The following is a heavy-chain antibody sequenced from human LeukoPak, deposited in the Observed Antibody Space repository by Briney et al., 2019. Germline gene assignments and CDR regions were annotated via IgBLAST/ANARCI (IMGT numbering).Heavy chain of an antibody. CDR1: GFTFSSYA. J-gene: IGHJ4*02. CDR2: ISGSGGST. CDR3: AKDPHYYDSSGYYPTPYFDY. Sequence: GGSLRLSCAASGFTFSSYAMSWVRQAPGKGLEWVSAISGSGGSTYYAGSVKGRFTISRDNSKNTLYLQMNSLRAEDTAVYYCAKDPHYYDSSGYYPTPYFDYWGQGTLVTVSS. D-gene: IGHD3-22*01. V-gene: IGHV3-23*01.